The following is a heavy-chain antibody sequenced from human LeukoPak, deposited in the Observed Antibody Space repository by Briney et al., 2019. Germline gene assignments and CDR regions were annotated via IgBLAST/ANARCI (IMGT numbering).Heavy chain of an antibody. CDR3: ARVPRSNWNEY. D-gene: IGHD1-1*01. CDR1: GFTFSTYS. V-gene: IGHV3-30*03. CDR2: ISYDGSNK. J-gene: IGHJ4*02. Sequence: PGGSLRLSCAASGFTFSTYSMNWVRQAPGKGLEWVAVISYDGSNKYYADSVKGRFTISRDNAKNSLYLQMNSLRAEDTAVYYCARVPRSNWNEYWGQGTLVTVSS.